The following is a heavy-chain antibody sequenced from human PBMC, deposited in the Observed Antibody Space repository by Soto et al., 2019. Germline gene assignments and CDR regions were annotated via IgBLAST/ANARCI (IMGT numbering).Heavy chain of an antibody. CDR2: ISPILGTT. D-gene: IGHD3-3*01. CDR1: GGTFTSYI. CDR3: ARDKGDYSGYYIWFDP. V-gene: IGHV1-69*08. J-gene: IGHJ5*02. Sequence: QVQLVQSGAEVKKPGSSVKVSCKVSGGTFTSYIISWVRQAPGQGLEWMGRISPILGTTQYAQKFQGRVTITADKSTSTANMELSSLRSEDTAVYYCARDKGDYSGYYIWFDPWGQGTLLTVSS.